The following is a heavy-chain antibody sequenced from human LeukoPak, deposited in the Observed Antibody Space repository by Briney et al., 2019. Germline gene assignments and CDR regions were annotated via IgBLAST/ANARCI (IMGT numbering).Heavy chain of an antibody. Sequence: NPSETLSLTCTVSGGSISSYYWSWIRQPPGKGLEWIGYIYYSGSTNYNPSLKSRVTISVDTSKNQFSLKLSSVTAADTAVYYCARVGKTPRAVSNGFGDYWFDPWGQGTLVTVSS. J-gene: IGHJ5*02. V-gene: IGHV4-59*12. CDR3: ARVGKTPRAVSNGFGDYWFDP. CDR1: GGSISSYY. CDR2: IYYSGST. D-gene: IGHD3-10*01.